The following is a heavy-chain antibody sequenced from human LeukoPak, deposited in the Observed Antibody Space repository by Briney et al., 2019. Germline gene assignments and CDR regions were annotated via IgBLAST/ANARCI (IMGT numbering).Heavy chain of an antibody. D-gene: IGHD2-15*01. V-gene: IGHV1-2*02. CDR3: ARGIVVVVAATGRILNWFDP. Sequence: ASVKVSCKASGYTFTSYYMHWVRQAPGQGLEWMGWINPNSGGTNYAQKFQGRVTMTRDTSISTAYMELSRLRSDDTAVYYCARGIVVVVAATGRILNWFDPWGQGTLVTVSS. CDR2: INPNSGGT. J-gene: IGHJ5*02. CDR1: GYTFTSYY.